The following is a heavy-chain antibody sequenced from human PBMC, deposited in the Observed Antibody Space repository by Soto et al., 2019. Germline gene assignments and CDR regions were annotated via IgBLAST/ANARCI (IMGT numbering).Heavy chain of an antibody. CDR3: ARARLGSYFVSEY. Sequence: QVQLQESGPGLVKPSQTLSLTCTVSGGSINSGLYYWSWIRQYPGKGLEWIGYIYSRRNTYYNPALKIRLTIVVDTSKNPFSLTASSVTPAHTAVYCGARARLGSYFVSEYWGKGSMVTVSS. V-gene: IGHV4-31*03. D-gene: IGHD3-10*01. J-gene: IGHJ1*01. CDR2: IYSRRNT. CDR1: GGSINSGLYY.